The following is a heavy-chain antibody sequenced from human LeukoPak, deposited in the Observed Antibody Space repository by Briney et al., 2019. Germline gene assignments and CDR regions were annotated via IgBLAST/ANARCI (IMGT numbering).Heavy chain of an antibody. J-gene: IGHJ3*01. Sequence: PGRSVRLSRAASGFTFSGYAIHWVRQAPGKGLEWVATISYNGRNKYYADSVKGRFTIDRDNTKNIVYLQMNSLRAADPAIYYCAKAYLHSRAAAGNAAVDVWGQGTMITVSS. V-gene: IGHV3-30*04. D-gene: IGHD6-13*01. CDR1: GFTFSGYA. CDR3: AKAYLHSRAAAGNAAVDV. CDR2: ISYNGRNK.